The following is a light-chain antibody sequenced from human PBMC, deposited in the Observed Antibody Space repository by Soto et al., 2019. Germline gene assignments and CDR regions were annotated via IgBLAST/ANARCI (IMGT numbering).Light chain of an antibody. V-gene: IGLV4-69*01. Sequence: QSVLTQSPSASASLGASVKITCTLSSGHSSYAIAWYQQQPEKGPRYLMKLNSDGSHTKGDGIPDRFSGSSSGAERYLTISSLQSEDEADYYCQTWGTGRVFGGGTKLTVL. CDR2: LNSDGSH. J-gene: IGLJ2*01. CDR1: SGHSSYA. CDR3: QTWGTGRV.